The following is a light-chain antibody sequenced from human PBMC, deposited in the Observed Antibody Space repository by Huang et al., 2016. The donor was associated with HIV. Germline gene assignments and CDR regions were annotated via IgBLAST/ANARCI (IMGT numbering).Light chain of an antibody. J-gene: IGKJ3*01. CDR1: QSVTKY. V-gene: IGKV1-39*01. Sequence: DIQMTQSPSSLSASVGDRVTITCRATQSVTKYLNWYQQKPGKAPKLLIYGASSLQTGVPSRFSGSGSGTDFTLTINSLQPEDFATYYCQQSSSPPPTFGPGTKVDIK. CDR2: GAS. CDR3: QQSSSPPPT.